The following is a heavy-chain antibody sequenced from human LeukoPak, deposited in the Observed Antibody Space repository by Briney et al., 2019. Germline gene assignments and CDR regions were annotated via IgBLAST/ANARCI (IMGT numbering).Heavy chain of an antibody. CDR3: ARLDSSGWYLYGMDV. J-gene: IGHJ6*02. D-gene: IGHD6-19*01. CDR2: IYPGDSDS. V-gene: IGHV5-51*01. CDR1: GYSLTSYW. Sequence: GESLKISCKGSGYSLTSYWIGWVRQMPGKGLEWMGIIYPGDSDSRYSPSFQGQVTISADKSISTAYLQWSSLKASDTAMYYCARLDSSGWYLYGMDVWGQGTTVTVSS.